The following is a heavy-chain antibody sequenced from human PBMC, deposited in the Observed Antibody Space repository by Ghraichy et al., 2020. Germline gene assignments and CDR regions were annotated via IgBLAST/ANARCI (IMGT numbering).Heavy chain of an antibody. D-gene: IGHD6-19*01. CDR1: GGSISSSSYY. CDR3: ARNIAVAGTFRASPPYYFDY. V-gene: IGHV4-39*01. J-gene: IGHJ4*02. CDR2: IYYSGST. Sequence: ESLNISCTVSGGSISSSSYYWGWIRQPPGKGLEWIGSIYYSGSTYYNPSLKSRVTISVDTSKNQFSLKLSSVTAADTAVYYCARNIAVAGTFRASPPYYFDYWGQGTLVTVSS.